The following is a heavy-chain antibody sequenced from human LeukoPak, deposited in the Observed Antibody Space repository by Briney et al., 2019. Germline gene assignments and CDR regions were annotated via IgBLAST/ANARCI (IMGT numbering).Heavy chain of an antibody. D-gene: IGHD2-2*01. V-gene: IGHV3-23*01. Sequence: GGSLRLSCAASGFTFSGHAMGWVRQAPGKGLEWVSAIRAGGGETYYADSVKGRFTISRDNSKNMMYLQMNSLRVEDTAVYYCAKRGSDQVLCFFDYWGQGTQVTVSS. CDR2: IRAGGGET. CDR3: AKRGSDQVLCFFDY. CDR1: GFTFSGHA. J-gene: IGHJ4*02.